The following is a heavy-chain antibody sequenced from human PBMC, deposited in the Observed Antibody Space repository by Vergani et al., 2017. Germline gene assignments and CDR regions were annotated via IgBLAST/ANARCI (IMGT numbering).Heavy chain of an antibody. Sequence: QVQLQESGPGLVKPSQTLSLTCTVSGGSISSGDYYWSWIRQPPGKGLEWIGEINHSGSANYNPSLKSRVTMSIDTSKNQFSLKLSSVTAADTAVYFCARHGPGFYTYFMDVWGKGATVTVSS. CDR2: INHSGSA. V-gene: IGHV4-30-4*08. J-gene: IGHJ6*03. CDR1: GGSISSGDYY. CDR3: ARHGPGFYTYFMDV. D-gene: IGHD2-8*01.